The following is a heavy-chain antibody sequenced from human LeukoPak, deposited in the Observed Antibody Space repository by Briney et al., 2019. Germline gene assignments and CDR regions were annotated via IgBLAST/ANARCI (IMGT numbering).Heavy chain of an antibody. CDR1: GFTFTTYS. J-gene: IGHJ4*02. CDR2: INHSGST. Sequence: GSLRLSCAASGFTFTTYSMNWVRQPPGKGLEWIGEINHSGSTNYNPSLKSRVTISVDTSKNQFSLKLSSVTAADTAVYYCARVRVGYCSSTSCYRLWYYFDYWGQGTLVTVSS. D-gene: IGHD2-2*01. V-gene: IGHV4-34*01. CDR3: ARVRVGYCSSTSCYRLWYYFDY.